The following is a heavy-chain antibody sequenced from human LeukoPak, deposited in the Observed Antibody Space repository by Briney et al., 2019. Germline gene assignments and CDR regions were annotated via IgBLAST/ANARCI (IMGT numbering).Heavy chain of an antibody. J-gene: IGHJ4*01. V-gene: IGHV4-59*08. Sequence: SETLSLTCTVSGGSISSHYWNWIRQPPGKGLEWIGHISYSGSTNYNPSLKSRVTISVDTSKNHYSLKLSSVTAADTAVYYCARLSDRILGSYYFDYCGHGTLVTVSS. CDR2: ISYSGST. CDR1: GGSISSHY. CDR3: ARLSDRILGSYYFDY. D-gene: IGHD3-9*01.